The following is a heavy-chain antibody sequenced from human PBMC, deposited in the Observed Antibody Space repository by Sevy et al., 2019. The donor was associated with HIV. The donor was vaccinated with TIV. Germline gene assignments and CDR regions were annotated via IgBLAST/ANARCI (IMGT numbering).Heavy chain of an antibody. CDR1: GYTFPNYH. V-gene: IGHV1-18*01. CDR2: MTANNGNT. J-gene: IGHJ1*01. Sequence: ASVKVSCKASGYTFPNYHITWVRQAPGQGLEWMGWMTANNGNTNCAQRLQGRVTMTTDTSTNTAYMELRSLKSDDTAVYYCARAPRGSQGPGQYFRHRGQGTLVTVSS. CDR3: ARAPRGSQGPGQYFRH. D-gene: IGHD1-26*01.